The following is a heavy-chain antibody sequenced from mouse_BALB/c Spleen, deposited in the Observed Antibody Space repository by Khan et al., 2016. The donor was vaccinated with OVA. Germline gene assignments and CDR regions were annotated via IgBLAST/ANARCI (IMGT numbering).Heavy chain of an antibody. D-gene: IGHD4-1*02. CDR1: GYTFTNYG. V-gene: IGHV9-3-1*01. Sequence: QIQLVQSGPELKKPGETVKISCKASGYTFTNYGMNWVKQAPGKGLKWMGWINTYTGQPTYADDFKGRFAFSLETSASTAYLQINNRKKEDTATYFCARSNSYWYFDVWGAGTTVTVSS. CDR2: INTYTGQP. CDR3: ARSNSYWYFDV. J-gene: IGHJ1*01.